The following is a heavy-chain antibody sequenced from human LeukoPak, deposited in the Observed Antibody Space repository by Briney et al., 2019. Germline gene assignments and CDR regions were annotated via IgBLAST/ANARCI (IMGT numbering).Heavy chain of an antibody. CDR2: INHSGST. Sequence: PSETLSLTCAVYGGSFSGYYWSWIRQPPGKGLEWIGEINHSGSTNYNPSLKSRVNISVGTSKNQFSLTLSSATAADTAVFYCARGGAYYYGSGSYYTHFDYWGQGTLVTVSS. CDR1: GGSFSGYY. CDR3: ARGGAYYYGSGSYYTHFDY. J-gene: IGHJ4*02. V-gene: IGHV4-34*01. D-gene: IGHD3-10*01.